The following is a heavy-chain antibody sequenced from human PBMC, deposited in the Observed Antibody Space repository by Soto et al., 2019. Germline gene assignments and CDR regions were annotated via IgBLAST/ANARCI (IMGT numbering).Heavy chain of an antibody. J-gene: IGHJ6*02. CDR3: ARSYQVVAASPSSFYYGMDI. CDR2: INAIFGNT. Sequence: ASVKVSCKASGYTFTSYAMHWVRQAPGQRLEWIGRINAIFGNTKYSQKFLGRVTITRDKSASTAHMELSSLRSEDMAVYFCARSYQVVAASPSSFYYGMDIWGQGTTVTAP. CDR1: GYTFTSYA. V-gene: IGHV1-3*03. D-gene: IGHD2-15*01.